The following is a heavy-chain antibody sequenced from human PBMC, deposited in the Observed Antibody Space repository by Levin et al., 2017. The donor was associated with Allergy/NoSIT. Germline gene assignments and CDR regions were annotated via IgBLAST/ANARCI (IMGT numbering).Heavy chain of an antibody. CDR3: ASGGRKDPHCSGGRGYDRSFWLDP. D-gene: IGHD2-15*01. V-gene: IGHV4-59*01. Sequence: SETLSLSCTVSGGSISRYFWSWIRQPPGKGLEWIGYIYYSGSTTYNPSLKSRVTISLDTSKNSFSLMLSSVTAADTAVYYCASGGRKDPHCSGGRGYDRSFWLDPWGQGTLVTVSS. CDR2: IYYSGST. J-gene: IGHJ5*02. CDR1: GGSISRYF.